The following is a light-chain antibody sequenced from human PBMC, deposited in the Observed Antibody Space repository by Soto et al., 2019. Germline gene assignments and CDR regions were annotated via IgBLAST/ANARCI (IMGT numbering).Light chain of an antibody. Sequence: VLSQSAASLSLSPVERATLSCRAGQSVSDYLAWYQQKPGQPPRLLFFDASNRATGVPARFSAGGSGTDFTLIISSLEPEDFAVYYCQQRVNWPPTFGGGTKVDI. V-gene: IGKV3-11*01. CDR1: QSVSDY. CDR2: DAS. CDR3: QQRVNWPPT. J-gene: IGKJ4*01.